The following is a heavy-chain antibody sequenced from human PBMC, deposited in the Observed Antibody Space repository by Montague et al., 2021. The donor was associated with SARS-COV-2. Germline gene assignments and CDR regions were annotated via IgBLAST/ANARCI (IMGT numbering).Heavy chain of an antibody. Sequence: SETLSLTCTVSGGSISSGSYWGWIRQPPGKGLEWIVNIFKNGETDYNPSLKSRVIILVDTSKSQFSLKVTSVTAADTAVYYCARYYERSLDVWGQGTTVAVSS. J-gene: IGHJ6*02. CDR1: GGSISSGSY. D-gene: IGHD3-22*01. CDR2: IFKNGET. V-gene: IGHV4-38-2*02. CDR3: ARYYERSLDV.